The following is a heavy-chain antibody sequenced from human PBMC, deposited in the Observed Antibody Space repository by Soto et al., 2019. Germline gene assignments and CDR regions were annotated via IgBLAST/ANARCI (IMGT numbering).Heavy chain of an antibody. CDR3: ASDKGGYCSGGSCYGMDV. Sequence: SETLSLTCAVYGGSFSGYYWSWIRQPPGKGLEWIGGINHSGSTNYNPSLKSRVTISVDTSKNQFSLKLSSVTAADTAVYYCASDKGGYCSGGSCYGMDVWGQGTTVTVPS. CDR1: GGSFSGYY. J-gene: IGHJ6*02. CDR2: INHSGST. V-gene: IGHV4-34*01. D-gene: IGHD2-15*01.